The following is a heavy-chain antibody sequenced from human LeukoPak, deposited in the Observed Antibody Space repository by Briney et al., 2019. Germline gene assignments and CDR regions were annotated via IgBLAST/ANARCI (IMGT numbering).Heavy chain of an antibody. CDR2: IYYSGST. V-gene: IGHV4-59*08. Sequence: PSETLSLTCTVSGGSISSYYWSWIRQPPGKGLEWIGYIYYSGSTNYNPSLKSRVTISVDTSKNQFSLKLSSVTAADTAVYYCARPPGNSSGKTLDYWGQGPRAPVS. CDR3: ARPPGNSSGKTLDY. J-gene: IGHJ4*02. CDR1: GGSISSYY. D-gene: IGHD6-19*01.